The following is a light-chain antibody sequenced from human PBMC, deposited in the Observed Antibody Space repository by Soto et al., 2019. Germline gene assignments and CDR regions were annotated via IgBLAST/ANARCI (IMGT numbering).Light chain of an antibody. Sequence: EIVLTQSPGTLSLSPGERAALSCRASQSVSSDYLAGYRQKPGRAPRLLIYSASTRATGIPNRFSGSGSGTDFTLTINRQEPEDFAVYYCHQSGSSPWTFGQGTKVEVK. J-gene: IGKJ1*01. V-gene: IGKV3-20*01. CDR1: QSVSSDY. CDR2: SAS. CDR3: HQSGSSPWT.